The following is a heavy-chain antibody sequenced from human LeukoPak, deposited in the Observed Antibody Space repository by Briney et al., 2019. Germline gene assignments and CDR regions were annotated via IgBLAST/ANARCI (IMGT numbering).Heavy chain of an antibody. CDR1: GGTFSSYA. Sequence: SVKVSCKASGGTFSSYAISWVRQAPGQGLEWMGGIIPIFGTANYAQKFQGRVTITADESTSTAYMELSSLRSEDTAVYYCARGMEPYYYMDVWGKGTTVTVSS. CDR3: ARGMEPYYYMDV. CDR2: IIPIFGTA. V-gene: IGHV1-69*13. D-gene: IGHD1-26*01. J-gene: IGHJ6*03.